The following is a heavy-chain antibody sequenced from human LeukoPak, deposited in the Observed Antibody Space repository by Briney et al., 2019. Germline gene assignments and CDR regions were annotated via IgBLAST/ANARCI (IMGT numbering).Heavy chain of an antibody. CDR3: ARDLQTTVTTPPSY. D-gene: IGHD4-17*01. CDR1: GGTFSSYA. V-gene: IGHV1-69*04. Sequence: SVKVSCKASGGTFSSYAISWVRQAPGQGLEWMGRIIPILGIANYAQKFQGRATITADKSTSTAYMELSSLRSEDTAVYYCARDLQTTVTTPPSYWGQGTLVTVSS. CDR2: IIPILGIA. J-gene: IGHJ4*02.